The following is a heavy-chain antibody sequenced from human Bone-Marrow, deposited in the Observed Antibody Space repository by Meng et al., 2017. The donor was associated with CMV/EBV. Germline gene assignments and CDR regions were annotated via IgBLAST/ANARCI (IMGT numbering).Heavy chain of an antibody. CDR1: RDSVSSVSAA. CDR3: TRDGNGRNWFDP. J-gene: IGHJ5*02. D-gene: IGHD2-8*01. V-gene: IGHV6-1*01. Sequence: SRDSVSSVSAAWNLIRQSPSRGLEWLGRTYYRSKWYYDYSVSMRSRITVNPDTSKNQFSLQLTSVTPEDTAVYYCTRDGNGRNWFDPWGQGTLVTVSS. CDR2: TYYRSKWYY.